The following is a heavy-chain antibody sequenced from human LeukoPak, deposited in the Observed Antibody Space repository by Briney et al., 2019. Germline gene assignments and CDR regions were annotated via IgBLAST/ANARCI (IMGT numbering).Heavy chain of an antibody. V-gene: IGHV1-2*02. J-gene: IGHJ4*02. D-gene: IGHD5-12*01. CDR1: GYTFTDYS. Sequence: RASVKVSCKASGYTFTDYSMHWVRQAPGQGLEWMGRIDPNTGSTNFAQKFQGRVTMTTDTSMSTAYMELSRLRADDTAVYYCAPATMTFVHWGQGTMVTVSS. CDR3: APATMTFVH. CDR2: IDPNTGST.